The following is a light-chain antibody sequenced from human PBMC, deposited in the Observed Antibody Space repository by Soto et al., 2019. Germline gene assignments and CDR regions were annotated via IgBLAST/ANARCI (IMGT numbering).Light chain of an antibody. CDR1: SRDVGGYNY. CDR2: EVS. Sequence: QSVLTQPPSASGSPGQSVTISCTGTSRDVGGYNYVSRYQQHPGKAPKLMIYEVSKRPSGVPDRFSGSKSGNTASLTVSGLQAEDEADYYCSSYAGRVFGTGTKVTVL. V-gene: IGLV2-8*01. J-gene: IGLJ1*01. CDR3: SSYAGRV.